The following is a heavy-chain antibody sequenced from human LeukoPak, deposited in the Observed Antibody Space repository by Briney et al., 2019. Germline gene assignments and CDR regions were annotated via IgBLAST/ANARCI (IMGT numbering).Heavy chain of an antibody. J-gene: IGHJ6*02. CDR1: GGSFSGYY. D-gene: IGHD2-2*02. CDR3: ARMRYDCSSTSCYTVDYYGMDV. V-gene: IGHV4-34*01. CDR2: INHSGST. Sequence: SETLSLTCAVYGGSFSGYYWSWIRQPPGKGLEWIGEINHSGSTNYNPSLKSRVTISVDTSKNQFSLKLSSVTAADTAVYYRARMRYDCSSTSCYTVDYYGMDVWGQGTTVTVSS.